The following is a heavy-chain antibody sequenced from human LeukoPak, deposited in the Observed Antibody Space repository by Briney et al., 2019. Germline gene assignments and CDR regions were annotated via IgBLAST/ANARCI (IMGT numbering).Heavy chain of an antibody. Sequence: KPSETLSLTCTVSGGSISSYYWSWIRLPPGKGLEWIGYLSKSGTTNYSPPLKSRVTIFGDTSKNQFFLKLSSVTAADTAVYYCARARYVNSFYAFDIWGQGTLVTVSS. V-gene: IGHV4-59*01. D-gene: IGHD3-9*01. J-gene: IGHJ3*02. CDR1: GGSISSYY. CDR2: LSKSGTT. CDR3: ARARYVNSFYAFDI.